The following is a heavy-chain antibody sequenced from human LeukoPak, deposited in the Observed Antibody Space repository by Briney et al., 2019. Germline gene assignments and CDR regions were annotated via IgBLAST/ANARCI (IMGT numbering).Heavy chain of an antibody. Sequence: SQTLSLTCTVSGYSISSSYWSWIRQPAGHGLEWSGRFYTSASANYNTSLKSRVSMSVDTSKNQLSLKLSSVTAADTAVYYCARGGGVSPSDYWGQGILVTVSS. CDR2: FYTSASA. CDR1: GYSISSSY. D-gene: IGHD2-8*01. J-gene: IGHJ4*02. CDR3: ARGGGVSPSDY. V-gene: IGHV4-4*07.